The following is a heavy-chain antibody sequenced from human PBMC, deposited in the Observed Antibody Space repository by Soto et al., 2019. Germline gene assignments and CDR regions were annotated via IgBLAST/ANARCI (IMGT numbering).Heavy chain of an antibody. Sequence: PSETLSLTCAVYGGSFSGYYWSWIRQPPGKGLEWIGEINHSGSTNYNPSLKSRVTISVDTSKNQFSLKLSSVTAADTAVYYCARGRRYDFWSGYYGSRLNWFDPWGQGTPVTVSS. CDR2: INHSGST. J-gene: IGHJ5*02. D-gene: IGHD3-3*01. CDR1: GGSFSGYY. CDR3: ARGRRYDFWSGYYGSRLNWFDP. V-gene: IGHV4-34*01.